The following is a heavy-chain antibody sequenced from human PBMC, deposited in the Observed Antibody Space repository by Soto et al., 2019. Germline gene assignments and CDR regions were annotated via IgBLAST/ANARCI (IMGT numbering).Heavy chain of an antibody. D-gene: IGHD6-19*01. CDR2: ISYDGSNK. CDR3: AKQFAPHSGGCPDACDI. CDR1: GFTFSNYG. Sequence: QVQLVESGGGVVQPGRSLRLSCAASGFTFSNYGMHWVRQAPGKGLEWVAVISYDGSNKNYADSVKGRFTISRDNSKNTLDLQMNSLRAEDTAVYYCAKQFAPHSGGCPDACDIWGQGTMVSVSS. J-gene: IGHJ3*02. V-gene: IGHV3-30*18.